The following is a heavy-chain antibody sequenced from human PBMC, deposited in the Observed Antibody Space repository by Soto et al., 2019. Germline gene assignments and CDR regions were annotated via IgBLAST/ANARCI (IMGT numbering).Heavy chain of an antibody. V-gene: IGHV1-18*04. J-gene: IGHJ6*02. CDR3: ARGIVVVPAAIGETYYYYYGMAV. CDR1: GYTFTSYG. Sequence: ASVKVSCKASGYTFTSYGISWVRQAPGQGLEWMGWTSAYNGNTNYAQKLQGRVTMTTDTSTSTAYMELRSLRSDDTAVYYCARGIVVVPAAIGETYYYYYGMAVWGQGTTLTVSS. CDR2: TSAYNGNT. D-gene: IGHD2-2*02.